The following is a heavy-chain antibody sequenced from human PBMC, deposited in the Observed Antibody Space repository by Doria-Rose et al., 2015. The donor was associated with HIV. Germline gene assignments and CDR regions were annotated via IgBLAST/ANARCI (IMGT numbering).Heavy chain of an antibody. CDR3: ARMGSYRELDY. D-gene: IGHD3-3*01. CDR2: TYYTGTS. Sequence: CGPGLVKPSETLSLTCSVSGASVSSRGYYWNWIRQVPGKGLESLGYTYYTGTSDYSPSLKSRLNMAVDTSKNQFSLKLSFVTVADTAVYYCARMGSYRELDYWGQGALVTVSA. CDR1: GASVSSRGYY. J-gene: IGHJ4*02. V-gene: IGHV4-31*03.